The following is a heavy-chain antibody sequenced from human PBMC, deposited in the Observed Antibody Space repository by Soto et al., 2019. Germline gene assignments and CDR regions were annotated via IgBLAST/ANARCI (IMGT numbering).Heavy chain of an antibody. CDR3: AKSSSLVLDKQLVLHY. CDR1: GFTFSSYA. Sequence: EVQLLESGGGLVQPGGSLRLSCAASGFTFSSYAMSWVRQAPGKGLEWVSAISGSGGSTYYADSVKGRFTISRDNSKNTLYLQMNSLRAEDTAVYYCAKSSSLVLDKQLVLHYWGQGTLVTVSS. J-gene: IGHJ4*02. D-gene: IGHD6-6*01. V-gene: IGHV3-23*01. CDR2: ISGSGGST.